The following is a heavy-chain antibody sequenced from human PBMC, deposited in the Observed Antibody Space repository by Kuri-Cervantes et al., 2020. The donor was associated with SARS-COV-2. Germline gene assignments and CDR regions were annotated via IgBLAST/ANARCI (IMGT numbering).Heavy chain of an antibody. D-gene: IGHD1-26*01. CDR3: ASPSLVVGANQWAAFDI. J-gene: IGHJ3*02. CDR2: ISSSSSYI. Sequence: GESLKISCAASGFTFSSYSMNWVRQAPGKGLEWVSSISSSSSYIYYADSVNGRFTISRDNAKNSLYLQMNSLRAEDTAVYYCASPSLVVGANQWAAFDIWGQGTMVTVSS. V-gene: IGHV3-21*01. CDR1: GFTFSSYS.